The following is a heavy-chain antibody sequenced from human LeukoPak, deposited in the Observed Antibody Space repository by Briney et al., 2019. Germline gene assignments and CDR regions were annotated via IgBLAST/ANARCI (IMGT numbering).Heavy chain of an antibody. CDR3: ARTPTSGSYRFDY. CDR1: GFTFSSYA. V-gene: IGHV3-23*01. J-gene: IGHJ4*02. D-gene: IGHD1-26*01. Sequence: GGSLRLSCAASGFTFSSYAMSWVRQAPGKGLEWVSAISGSGGSTYYADSVKGRFTISRDNSKNTLYLQMNSLRAEDTAVYYCARTPTSGSYRFDYWGQGTLVTVSS. CDR2: ISGSGGST.